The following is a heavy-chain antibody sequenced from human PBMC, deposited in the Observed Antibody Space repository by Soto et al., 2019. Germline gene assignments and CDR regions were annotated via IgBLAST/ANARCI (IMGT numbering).Heavy chain of an antibody. CDR2: ISSSSSYI. V-gene: IGHV3-21*01. D-gene: IGHD6-13*01. Sequence: EVQLVESGGGLVKPGGSLRLSCAASGFTFSSYSMNWVRQAPGKGLEWVSSISSSSSYIYYADSVKGRFTISRDNAKNSLYLKMNSPRAEDTAVYYCAREMRQRLGIAAAGTRYFDYWGQGTLVTVSS. CDR3: AREMRQRLGIAAAGTRYFDY. CDR1: GFTFSSYS. J-gene: IGHJ4*02.